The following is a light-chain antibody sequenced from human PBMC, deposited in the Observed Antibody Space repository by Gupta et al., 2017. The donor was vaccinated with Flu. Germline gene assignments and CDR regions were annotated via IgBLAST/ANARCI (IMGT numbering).Light chain of an antibody. CDR2: GAS. CDR3: QQYGLSSWT. V-gene: IGKV3-20*01. CDR1: QSVSSSY. Sequence: ATLSLSPGERATLSCRASQSVSSSYLAWYQQKPGQAPRVLIYGASRRASGIPDRFSGSGSGTDFSLTISRLEPEDFAVYYCQQYGLSSWTFGQGTKVEIK. J-gene: IGKJ1*01.